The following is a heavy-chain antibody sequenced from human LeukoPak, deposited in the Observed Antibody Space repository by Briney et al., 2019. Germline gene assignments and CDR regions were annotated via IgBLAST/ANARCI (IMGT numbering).Heavy chain of an antibody. CDR2: ISAYNGNT. Sequence: GASVKVSCKASGYTFTSYGISWVRQAPGQGLEWMGWISAYNGNTNYAQKLQGRVTMTTDTSTNTAYMELRSLRSGDTAVYYCARSGSSDSSGRRGYYFDYWGQGTLVTVSS. V-gene: IGHV1-18*01. D-gene: IGHD3-22*01. CDR1: GYTFTSYG. CDR3: ARSGSSDSSGRRGYYFDY. J-gene: IGHJ4*02.